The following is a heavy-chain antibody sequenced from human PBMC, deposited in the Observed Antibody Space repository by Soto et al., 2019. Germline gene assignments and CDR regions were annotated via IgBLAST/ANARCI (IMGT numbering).Heavy chain of an antibody. J-gene: IGHJ6*02. D-gene: IGHD3-22*01. CDR2: IYPGDSDT. V-gene: IGHV5-51*01. CDR3: AREYYYDSSGYYGMDV. Sequence: GESLKISCKGSGYSFTSYWIGWVRQMPGKGLEWMGIIYPGDSDTRYSPSFQGQVTISADKSITTAYLQWSSLKASDTAMYYCAREYYYDSSGYYGMDVWGQGTTVTVSS. CDR1: GYSFTSYW.